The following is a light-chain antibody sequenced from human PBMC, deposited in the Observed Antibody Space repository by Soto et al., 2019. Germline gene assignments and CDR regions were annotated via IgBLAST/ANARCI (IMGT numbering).Light chain of an antibody. J-gene: IGKJ1*01. CDR3: QQYGSSSWT. Sequence: EIVLTQSPGTLSLSPGERATLSCRASQSVSSSYLAWYQQKPGQAPRLLIYGASSRATGIPDRFSGSGSEIDFTLTISRLEPEDFAVYYWQQYGSSSWTFGQGTKVEIK. CDR2: GAS. V-gene: IGKV3-20*01. CDR1: QSVSSSY.